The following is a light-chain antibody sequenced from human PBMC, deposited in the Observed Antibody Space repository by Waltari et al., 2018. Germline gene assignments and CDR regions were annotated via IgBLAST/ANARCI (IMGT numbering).Light chain of an antibody. V-gene: IGLV3-19*01. Sequence: SSELTQDPAVSVAMGQTVRITCQGDSLRSYHASWYQQRPGQAPILVLYDKNNRPSGVPDRFAGSSSDNTASLTITGAQAEDEASYYCHSRDASGVGGSFGGGTKLTVL. CDR1: SLRSYH. J-gene: IGLJ2*01. CDR3: HSRDASGVGGS. CDR2: DKN.